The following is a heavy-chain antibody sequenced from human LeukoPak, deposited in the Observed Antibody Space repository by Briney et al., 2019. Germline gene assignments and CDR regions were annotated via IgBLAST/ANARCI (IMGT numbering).Heavy chain of an antibody. D-gene: IGHD1-26*01. Sequence: GASVKVSCKASGYTFTGYYMHWVRQAPGQGLEWMGWINPNSGGTNYAQKFQGRVTMTRDTSISTAYMELSRLRSDDTAVYYCARDKSGSYYGHDAFDIWGQGQWSPSLQ. J-gene: IGHJ3*02. CDR3: ARDKSGSYYGHDAFDI. CDR2: INPNSGGT. CDR1: GYTFTGYY. V-gene: IGHV1-2*02.